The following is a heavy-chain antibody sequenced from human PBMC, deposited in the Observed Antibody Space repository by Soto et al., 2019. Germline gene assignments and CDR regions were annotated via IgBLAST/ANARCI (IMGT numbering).Heavy chain of an antibody. V-gene: IGHV1-46*01. CDR2: INPSGGST. D-gene: IGHD3-22*01. CDR3: ARDGIDTMIVVVAFNGLPDY. Sequence: GASVKVSCKASGYTFTSYYMHWVRQAPGQGLEWMGIINPSGGSTSYAQKFQGRVTMTRDTSTSTVYMELSSLRSEGTAVYYCARDGIDTMIVVVAFNGLPDYWGQGTLVTVSS. J-gene: IGHJ4*02. CDR1: GYTFTSYY.